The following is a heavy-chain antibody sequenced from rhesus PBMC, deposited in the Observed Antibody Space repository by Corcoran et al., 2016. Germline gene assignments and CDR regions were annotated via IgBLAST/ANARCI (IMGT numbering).Heavy chain of an antibody. Sequence: QLQLQESGPGLVKPSETLSVTCAVSGGSFSSYWWSWIRQPPGKGLAWIGEINGNIGSTNYNPTLKRRVTRAKDASKHQFSLKLSSVTAADTAVYYCARSHTVGTVTNFDYWGQGVLVTVSS. CDR2: INGNIGST. J-gene: IGHJ4*01. D-gene: IGHD5-24*01. V-gene: IGHV4-80*01. CDR1: GGSFSSYW. CDR3: ARSHTVGTVTNFDY.